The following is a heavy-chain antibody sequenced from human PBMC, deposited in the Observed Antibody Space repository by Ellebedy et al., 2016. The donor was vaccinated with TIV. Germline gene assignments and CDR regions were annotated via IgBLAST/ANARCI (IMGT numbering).Heavy chain of an antibody. CDR3: ARDYHGSLDY. CDR2: VCHSGSP. CDR1: GGSMNNDC. V-gene: IGHV4-59*01. D-gene: IGHD3-10*01. J-gene: IGHJ4*02. Sequence: SETLSLTXTVSGGSMNNDCWSWIRQPPGKGLEWVGYVCHSGSPNNNPSLKSRLTMSLDTSKNQFSLKLSSVTAADTAVYYCARDYHGSLDYWGQGILVTVSS.